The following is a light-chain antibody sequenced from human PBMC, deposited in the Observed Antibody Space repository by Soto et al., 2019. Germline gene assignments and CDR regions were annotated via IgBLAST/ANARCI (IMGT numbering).Light chain of an antibody. J-gene: IGKJ1*01. CDR2: DAS. CDR3: QQYNSFSPPWT. V-gene: IGKV1-5*01. Sequence: DIQMTQSPSTLSACVGDRVTITWRAIQSISSWLAWYQQKPGKAPKLLIYDASSLKSGVPSRFGGSGSGTEFTLTINSLQPDDFATYYCQQYNSFSPPWTFGQGTKVDIK. CDR1: QSISSW.